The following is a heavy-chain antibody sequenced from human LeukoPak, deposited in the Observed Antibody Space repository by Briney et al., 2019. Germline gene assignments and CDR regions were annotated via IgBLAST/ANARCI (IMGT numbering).Heavy chain of an antibody. CDR2: IWYDGSSK. CDR3: AREAGGDY. V-gene: IGHV3-33*01. D-gene: IGHD1-26*01. CDR1: GFTFSGYG. Sequence: GGSLRLSCAASGFTFSGYGMHWVRQAPGKGLEWVAIIWYDGSSKSYADSVKGRFTISRDNAKNSLYLQMNSLRDEDTAVYYCAREAGGDYWGQGTLVTVSS. J-gene: IGHJ4*02.